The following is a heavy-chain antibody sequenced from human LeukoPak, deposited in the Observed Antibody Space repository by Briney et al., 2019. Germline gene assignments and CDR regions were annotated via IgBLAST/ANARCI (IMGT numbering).Heavy chain of an antibody. D-gene: IGHD6-13*01. Sequence: GGSLRLSCAASGFIFNSYWMSWVRQAPGKGLEWVANIKQDGSEKYYVDPVKGRFTISRDNAKNPLYLQMNSLRAEDTAVCYCARWNAAGLNFDYWGQGTLVAVSS. V-gene: IGHV3-7*01. J-gene: IGHJ4*02. CDR3: ARWNAAGLNFDY. CDR1: GFIFNSYW. CDR2: IKQDGSEK.